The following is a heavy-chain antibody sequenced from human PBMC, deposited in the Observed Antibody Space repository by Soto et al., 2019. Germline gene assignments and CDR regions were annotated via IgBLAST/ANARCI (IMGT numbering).Heavy chain of an antibody. Sequence: QITLKEAGPTLVKPPQTLTLTCSFSGFSLSTSGVGVAWIRQPPGKALESLALVYWDEGKRYSPALKNRITISNDTPRNHVVLTVTDMDPADTATYSCAHITVRGVPHFDYWGQGTLVTVSS. CDR2: VYWDEGK. CDR1: GFSLSTSGVG. V-gene: IGHV2-5*02. CDR3: AHITVRGVPHFDY. J-gene: IGHJ4*02. D-gene: IGHD3-10*01.